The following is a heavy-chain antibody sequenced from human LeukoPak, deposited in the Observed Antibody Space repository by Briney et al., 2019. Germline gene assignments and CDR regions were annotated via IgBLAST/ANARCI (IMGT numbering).Heavy chain of an antibody. J-gene: IGHJ4*02. D-gene: IGHD1-26*01. CDR1: GGSISSYY. CDR3: AREGSYYRFDY. V-gene: IGHV4-59*01. Sequence: SETLSLTCTVSGGSISSYYWSWIRQPPGKGLEWIGYIYYSGSTNYNPSLKSRVTISVDTSKNQFSLKLSSVTAADTAVYYCAREGSYYRFDYWGPGTLVTVSS. CDR2: IYYSGST.